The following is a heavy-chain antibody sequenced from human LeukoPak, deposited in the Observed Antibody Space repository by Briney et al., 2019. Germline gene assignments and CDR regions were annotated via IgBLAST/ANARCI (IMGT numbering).Heavy chain of an antibody. D-gene: IGHD6-13*01. CDR3: ARIPGIAAAGTNWFDP. J-gene: IGHJ5*02. Sequence: KRGESLKISRKGSGYSFTSYWIGWVRQMPGKGLEWMGIIYPGDSDTRYSPSFQGQVTISADKSISTAYLQWSSLKASDTAMYYCARIPGIAAAGTNWFDPWGQGTLVTVSS. CDR2: IYPGDSDT. CDR1: GYSFTSYW. V-gene: IGHV5-51*01.